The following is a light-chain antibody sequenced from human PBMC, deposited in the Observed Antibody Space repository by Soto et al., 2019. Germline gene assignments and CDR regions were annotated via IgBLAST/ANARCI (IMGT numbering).Light chain of an antibody. Sequence: QSALTQPASVSGSPGQSITISCTGTSSDVGGYNYVSWYQQHPGKAPKLMIYEVSNRPSGVSYRFSGSKSGATASLTISGLQADDEADYYCSSYSSSNTHVLFGGGTQLTVL. CDR1: SSDVGGYNY. V-gene: IGLV2-14*01. CDR3: SSYSSSNTHVL. J-gene: IGLJ2*01. CDR2: EVS.